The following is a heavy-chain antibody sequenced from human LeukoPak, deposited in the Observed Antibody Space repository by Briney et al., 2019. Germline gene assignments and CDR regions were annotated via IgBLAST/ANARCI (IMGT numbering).Heavy chain of an antibody. J-gene: IGHJ4*02. V-gene: IGHV3-30*03. Sequence: GGSLRLSCAASGFTFSSYGMHWVRQAPGKGLEWVAVISYDGIYKFYADSVKGRFTISRDSSRNTVYLQMNTLTTGDTAVYYCAAEYCGGGACYTGHSGHDYWGQGTLVSVSS. D-gene: IGHD2-21*01. CDR1: GFTFSSYG. CDR3: AAEYCGGGACYTGHSGHDY. CDR2: ISYDGIYK.